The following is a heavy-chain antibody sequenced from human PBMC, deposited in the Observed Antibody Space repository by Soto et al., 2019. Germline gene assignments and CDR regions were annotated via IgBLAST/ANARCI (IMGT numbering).Heavy chain of an antibody. J-gene: IGHJ4*02. V-gene: IGHV3-9*01. Sequence: LRLSCAASGFTFDDYAMHWVRQAPGKGLEWVSGISWNSGSIGYADSVKGRFTISRDNAKNSLYLQMNSLRAEDTALYYCAKADYWGQGTLVTVSS. CDR3: AKADY. CDR2: ISWNSGSI. CDR1: GFTFDDYA.